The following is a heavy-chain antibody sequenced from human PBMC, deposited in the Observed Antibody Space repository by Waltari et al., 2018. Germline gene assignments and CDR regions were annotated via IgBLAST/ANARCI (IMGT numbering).Heavy chain of an antibody. V-gene: IGHV4-59*01. CDR1: GDSTSRYY. D-gene: IGHD3-10*01. J-gene: IGHJ4*02. CDR2: IHYTGRT. CDR3: ARGGGSGTYSNAAFDN. Sequence: QVQLQESGPGLVKPSETLSLTCTIFGDSTSRYYWSWIRKPPGKGLEWIGYIHYTGRTKYNPSLKSRVTISVGTSKNLFSLKLTSVTTADTAVYYCARGGGSGTYSNAAFDNWGQGILVTVSS.